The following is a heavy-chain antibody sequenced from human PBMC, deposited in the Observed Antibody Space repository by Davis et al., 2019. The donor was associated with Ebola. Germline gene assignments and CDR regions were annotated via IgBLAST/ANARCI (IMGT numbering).Heavy chain of an antibody. Sequence: GSLRLSCTVSGGSISDYCWSWIRQAPGKGLEWIGSVCYSGSTDYNPSLKSRVTISEDTSKNQFSLNLRSVTAADTAMYYCARRGSGGSFDHWGQGTLVTVSS. CDR1: GGSISDYC. D-gene: IGHD2-15*01. CDR2: VCYSGST. CDR3: ARRGSGGSFDH. J-gene: IGHJ5*02. V-gene: IGHV4-59*08.